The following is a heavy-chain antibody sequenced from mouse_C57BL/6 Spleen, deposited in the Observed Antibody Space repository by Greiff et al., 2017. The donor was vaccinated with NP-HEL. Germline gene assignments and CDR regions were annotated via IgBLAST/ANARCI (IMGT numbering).Heavy chain of an antibody. V-gene: IGHV1-69*01. D-gene: IGHD2-2*01. CDR2: IDPSDSYT. Sequence: QVQLKQPGAELVMPGASVKLSCKASGYTFTSYWMHWVRQRPGQGLEWIGEIDPSDSYTNYNQKFKGKSTLTVDKSSSTAYMQLSSLTSEDSAVYYCVRSTMVTTRAMDYWGQGTSVTVSS. J-gene: IGHJ4*01. CDR1: GYTFTSYW. CDR3: VRSTMVTTRAMDY.